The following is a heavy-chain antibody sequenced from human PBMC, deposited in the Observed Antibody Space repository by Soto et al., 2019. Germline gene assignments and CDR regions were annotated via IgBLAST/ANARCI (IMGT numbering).Heavy chain of an antibody. CDR2: INAGNGNT. Sequence: ASVKVSCKASGYTFTSYAMHWVRQAPGQRLEWMGWINAGNGNTKYSQKFQGRVTITRDTSASTGYMELSSLRSEDTAVYYCARDPNSSSLTSYYYYGMDVWGQGTTVTVSS. V-gene: IGHV1-3*01. J-gene: IGHJ6*02. D-gene: IGHD6-13*01. CDR1: GYTFTSYA. CDR3: ARDPNSSSLTSYYYYGMDV.